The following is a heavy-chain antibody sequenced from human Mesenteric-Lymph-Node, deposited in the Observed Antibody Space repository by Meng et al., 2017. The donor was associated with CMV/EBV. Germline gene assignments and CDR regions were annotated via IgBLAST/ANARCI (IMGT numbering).Heavy chain of an antibody. V-gene: IGHV3-30*02. CDR3: VRDGLTISRPHFGMDV. D-gene: IGHD3-9*01. CDR1: RFSFSTYG. Sequence: GGSLRLSCAASRFSFSTYGMHWVRLAPGKGLEWVAFIRSDGTKTYYADSVKGRFTISRDNSNNTLYLQMNSLRAEDTAVYYCVRDGLTISRPHFGMDVWGQGTTVTVSS. CDR2: IRSDGTKT. J-gene: IGHJ6*02.